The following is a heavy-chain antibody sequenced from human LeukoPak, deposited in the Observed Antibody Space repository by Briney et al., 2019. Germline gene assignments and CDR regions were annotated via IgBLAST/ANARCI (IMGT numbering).Heavy chain of an antibody. D-gene: IGHD6-6*01. J-gene: IGHJ4*02. V-gene: IGHV4-39*02. Sequence: PSETLSLTCTVSGGSISNSDYCWGWIRQPPGKGLEWIGTIYYGGSTFYNPSLKSRVTISVDTSKNHFSLNLSSVTAADTALYFCARRPYSTSGGGFDYWGQGALVTVSS. CDR2: IYYGGST. CDR3: ARRPYSTSGGGFDY. CDR1: GGSISNSDYC.